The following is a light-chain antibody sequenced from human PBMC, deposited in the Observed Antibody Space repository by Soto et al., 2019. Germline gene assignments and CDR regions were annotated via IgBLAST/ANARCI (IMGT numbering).Light chain of an antibody. V-gene: IGKV1-39*01. CDR2: GAS. J-gene: IGKJ2*01. Sequence: DIQMTQSPSSLSASIGDRVTITCRASQSIITYLNWYQQKSGNAPKLLIHGASNLESGVPSRFSGRGSGTAFTPTLRGLQPEDFAIYCCQQIYSSPPEYTFGQGTKLEIK. CDR1: QSIITY. CDR3: QQIYSSPPEYT.